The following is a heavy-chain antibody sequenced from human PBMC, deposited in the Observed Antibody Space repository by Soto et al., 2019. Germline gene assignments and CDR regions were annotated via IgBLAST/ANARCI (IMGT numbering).Heavy chain of an antibody. J-gene: IGHJ5*02. CDR1: GGSISSSNW. Sequence: SETLCLTCAVSGGSISSSNWWSWVRQPPGKGLEWIGEIYHSGSTNYNPSLKSRVTISVDKSKNQFSLKLSSVTAADTAVYYCARSPIAAAGNWFDPWGQGTLDTVSS. CDR3: ARSPIAAAGNWFDP. D-gene: IGHD6-13*01. CDR2: IYHSGST. V-gene: IGHV4-4*02.